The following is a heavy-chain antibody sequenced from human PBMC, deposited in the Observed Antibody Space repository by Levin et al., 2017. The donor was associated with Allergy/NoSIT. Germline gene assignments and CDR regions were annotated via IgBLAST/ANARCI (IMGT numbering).Heavy chain of an antibody. V-gene: IGHV1-46*02. CDR2: INLTGGFT. CDR1: GFTFNKYY. D-gene: IGHD6-19*01. CDR3: ATDTSGWYILEF. Sequence: ASVKVSCKASGFTFNKYYMHWVRQAPGQGLEWLGIINLTGGFTTYSQKFQGRVTMTRDTSTSTVYMELRSLGYEDTAVYYWATDTSGWYILEFWGQGSLVTVSS. J-gene: IGHJ4*02.